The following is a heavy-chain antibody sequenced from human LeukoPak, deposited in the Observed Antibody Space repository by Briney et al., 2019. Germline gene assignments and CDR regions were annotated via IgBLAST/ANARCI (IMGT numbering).Heavy chain of an antibody. CDR1: GFSFSDYE. CDR2: ITASSTTI. J-gene: IGHJ5*02. CDR3: AKGPGARGHFNWFDP. D-gene: IGHD5-12*01. V-gene: IGHV3-48*03. Sequence: SGGSLRLSCAASGFSFSDYEMNWVRQAPGKGLGWISYITASSTTIYYADSVKGRFTISRDNAKNSLYLQMNGLRGEDTAVYYCAKGPGARGHFNWFDPWGQGTLVTVSS.